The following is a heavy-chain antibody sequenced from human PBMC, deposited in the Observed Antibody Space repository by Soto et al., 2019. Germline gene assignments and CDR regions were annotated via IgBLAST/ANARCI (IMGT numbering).Heavy chain of an antibody. CDR2: MFYSGRT. CDR3: APLSVSLSGPYGIHV. J-gene: IGHJ6*02. Sequence: SETLSLTCSVSGYSVSSSDYYWAWIRQPPGKGLEGIGSMFYSGRTSYNPSLKSRVTLSVDTSKNQFSVRLNSVTAADTAVYYCAPLSVSLSGPYGIHVWGQVTTVTVSS. V-gene: IGHV4-39*01. D-gene: IGHD2-15*01. CDR1: GYSVSSSDYY.